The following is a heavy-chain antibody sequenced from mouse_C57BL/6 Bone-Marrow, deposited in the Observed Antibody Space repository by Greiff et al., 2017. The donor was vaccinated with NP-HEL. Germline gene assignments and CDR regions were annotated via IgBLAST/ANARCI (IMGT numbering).Heavy chain of an antibody. V-gene: IGHV1-54*01. CDR1: GYAFTNYL. CDR3: ARWDGYFY. J-gene: IGHJ3*01. D-gene: IGHD2-3*01. Sequence: VQLQQSGAELVRPGTSVKVSCKASGYAFTNYLIEWVKQRPGQGLEWIGVINPGSGSTNYNEKFKGKATLTADKSSSTAYMQLSSLTSEDSAVYFCARWDGYFYWGQGTLVTVSA. CDR2: INPGSGST.